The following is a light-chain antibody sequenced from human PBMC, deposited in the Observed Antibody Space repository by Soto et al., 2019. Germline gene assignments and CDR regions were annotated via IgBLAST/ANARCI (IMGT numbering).Light chain of an antibody. V-gene: IGKV1-9*01. Sequence: DIQLTQSPSFLSAYVGDRVAITCRASQDISSHLVWYQQKPGEAPQLLIFAASTLQSGVPSRFSGSGSETEFTLTINGLQPEDFAPYYCQQFNRYPITFGQVTRVDIK. CDR1: QDISSH. CDR3: QQFNRYPIT. J-gene: IGKJ5*01. CDR2: AAS.